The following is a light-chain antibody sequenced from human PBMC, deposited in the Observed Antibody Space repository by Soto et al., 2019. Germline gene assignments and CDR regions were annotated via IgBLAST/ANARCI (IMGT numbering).Light chain of an antibody. CDR1: SSNVGSNY. V-gene: IGLV1-47*01. Sequence: QSVLTQPPSASGTPGQRVTISCSGSSSNVGSNYVYWYQQLPGTAPKLLIYRNDQRPSGVPDRFSGSKSGTSASLAISGLRSEDEADYYCAAWDDSLSGYVFGTGPKVTVL. J-gene: IGLJ1*01. CDR3: AAWDDSLSGYV. CDR2: RND.